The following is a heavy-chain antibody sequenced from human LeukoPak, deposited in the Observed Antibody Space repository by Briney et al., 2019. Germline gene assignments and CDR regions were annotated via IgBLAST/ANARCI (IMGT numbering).Heavy chain of an antibody. Sequence: GGSLRLSCAASGFTFNNYGMHWVRQAPGKGLEWVALIWYDGTNKYYGDSVKGRFTISRDNSKNTLYLQMNSLRAEDKAVYCPSRGRRGELSVATFDIWGQGTMVTVSS. CDR1: GFTFNNYG. D-gene: IGHD3-16*02. J-gene: IGHJ3*02. CDR3: SRGRRGELSVATFDI. CDR2: IWYDGTNK. V-gene: IGHV3-33*01.